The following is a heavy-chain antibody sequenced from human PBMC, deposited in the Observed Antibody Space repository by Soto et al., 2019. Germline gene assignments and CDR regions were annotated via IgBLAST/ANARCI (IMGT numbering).Heavy chain of an antibody. D-gene: IGHD6-19*01. V-gene: IGHV1-18*01. Sequence: QVQLVQSGAEVKKPGASVKVSCKASGYTFTSSGISWVRQAPGQGLEWMGWINSYNGNTNYAQKLQGRVTMTTDTSTSTANRELRRLRSDDTAVYCCAREPVAGIWFDPWGQGTLVTVSS. CDR1: GYTFTSSG. CDR3: AREPVAGIWFDP. J-gene: IGHJ5*02. CDR2: INSYNGNT.